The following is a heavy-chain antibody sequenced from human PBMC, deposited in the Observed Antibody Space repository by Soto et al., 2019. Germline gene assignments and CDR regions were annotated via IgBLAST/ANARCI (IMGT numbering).Heavy chain of an antibody. D-gene: IGHD6-19*01. J-gene: IGHJ5*02. V-gene: IGHV4-34*01. CDR2: INHSGST. CDR1: GGSFSGYY. CDR3: ARKYRSGWYDGVQMAHNWFDP. Sequence: LSLTCAVYGGSFSGYYWSWIRQPPGKGLEWIGEINHSGSTNYNPSLKSRVTISVDTSKNQFSLKLSSVTAADTAVYYCARKYRSGWYDGVQMAHNWFDPWGPGTLVTVSS.